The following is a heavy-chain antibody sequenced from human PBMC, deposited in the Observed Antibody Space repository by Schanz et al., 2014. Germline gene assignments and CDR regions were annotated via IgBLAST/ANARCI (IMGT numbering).Heavy chain of an antibody. J-gene: IGHJ4*02. D-gene: IGHD6-13*01. V-gene: IGHV3-23*01. Sequence: DVHLLESGGGLVQPGGSLRLSCAASGFIFGSSVMAWVRQAPGKGLEWVSAMNESHSTIYYADSVRGRFTISRDNAENTLFLQMNSLRVEDTAVYFCVSQTGSPNYWGQGTLVTVSS. CDR3: VSQTGSPNY. CDR1: GFIFGSSV. CDR2: MNESHSTI.